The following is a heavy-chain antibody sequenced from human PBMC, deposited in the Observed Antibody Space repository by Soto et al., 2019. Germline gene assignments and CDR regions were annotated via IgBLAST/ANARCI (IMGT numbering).Heavy chain of an antibody. V-gene: IGHV3-30*18. Sequence: SGFTFSNYGMHWVRQAPGKGLEWVAVTSYDGSNKYYADSVKGRFTISRDNSKNTVYLQMNSLRTEDTAVYYCAKARTYYDFWSGYFDSWGPGAVVTVPQ. D-gene: IGHD3-3*01. CDR3: AKARTYYDFWSGYFDS. CDR1: GFTFSNYG. J-gene: IGHJ4*02. CDR2: TSYDGSNK.